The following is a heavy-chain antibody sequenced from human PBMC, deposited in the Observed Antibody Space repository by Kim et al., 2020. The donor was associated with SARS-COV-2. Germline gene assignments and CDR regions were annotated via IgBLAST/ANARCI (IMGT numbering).Heavy chain of an antibody. V-gene: IGHV3-23*01. CDR3: AKERWQMATIRPPLFDY. D-gene: IGHD5-12*01. Sequence: EKGRLTISRDNSKNTLLLQMNSLGAKDTAVYYCAKERWQMATIRPPLFDYWGQGTLVTVSS. J-gene: IGHJ4*02.